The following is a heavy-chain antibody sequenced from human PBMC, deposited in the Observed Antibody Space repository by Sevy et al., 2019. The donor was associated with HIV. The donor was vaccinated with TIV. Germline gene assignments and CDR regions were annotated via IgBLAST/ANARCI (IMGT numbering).Heavy chain of an antibody. V-gene: IGHV4-34*01. CDR1: GGSFSGYY. CDR3: SRETKLYYDFWSGYLGPVDY. CDR2: INHSGST. J-gene: IGHJ4*02. Sequence: SETLSLTCAVYGGSFSGYYWSWIRQPPGKGLEWIGEINHSGSTNSNPSLKSRVTISVDTSKNQFSLKLSSVTAADTAVYYCSRETKLYYDFWSGYLGPVDYWGQGTLVTVSS. D-gene: IGHD3-3*01.